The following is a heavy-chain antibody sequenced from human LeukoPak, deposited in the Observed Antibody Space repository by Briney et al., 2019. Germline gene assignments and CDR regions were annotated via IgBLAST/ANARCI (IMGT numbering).Heavy chain of an antibody. CDR3: ARHLHYGGKPFDY. Sequence: ASETLSLTCTVSGGSINGYYWSWIRQPPGKGLEWIGYVYYSGSTDYNPSLRSRVTISVDTSKNQFSLKLSSVTAADTAVYYCARHLHYGGKPFDYWGQGALVTVSS. V-gene: IGHV4-59*08. D-gene: IGHD4-23*01. CDR2: VYYSGST. CDR1: GGSINGYY. J-gene: IGHJ4*02.